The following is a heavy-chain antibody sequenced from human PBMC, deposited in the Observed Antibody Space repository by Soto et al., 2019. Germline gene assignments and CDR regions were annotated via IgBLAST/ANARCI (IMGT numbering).Heavy chain of an antibody. V-gene: IGHV1-69*04. J-gene: IGHJ5*02. D-gene: IGHD2-15*01. CDR1: GGTFSSYT. Sequence: SVKVSCKASGGTFSSYTISWVRQAPGQGLEWMGRIIPILGIANYAQKFQGRVTITADKSTSTAYMELSSLRSEDTAVYYCARDCSGGSCYHWFDPWGQGTLVTVSS. CDR2: IIPILGIA. CDR3: ARDCSGGSCYHWFDP.